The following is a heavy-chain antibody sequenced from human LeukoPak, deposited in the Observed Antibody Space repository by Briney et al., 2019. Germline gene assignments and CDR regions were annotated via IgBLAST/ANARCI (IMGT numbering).Heavy chain of an antibody. J-gene: IGHJ4*02. D-gene: IGHD6-19*01. V-gene: IGHV4-59*01. Sequence: PSETLSLTCTVSGGSISRYYWSWIRQPPGKGLEWIGYIYNTGSSNYNPSLKSRVTILVDTSKNQFSLKLSFVSAADTAVYYCARYGGHSSAWYVFDYWGQGTLVTVSS. CDR1: GGSISRYY. CDR2: IYNTGSS. CDR3: ARYGGHSSAWYVFDY.